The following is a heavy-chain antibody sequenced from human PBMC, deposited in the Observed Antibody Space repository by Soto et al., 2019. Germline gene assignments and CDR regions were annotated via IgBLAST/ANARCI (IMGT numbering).Heavy chain of an antibody. D-gene: IGHD3-22*01. V-gene: IGHV1-69*01. Sequence: QVQLVQSGAEVKKPGSSVKVSCKASGGTFSSYAISWVRQAPGQGLEWMGGIIPIFGTANYAQKFQGRVTITADESTSTAYMGLSSLRSEDTAVYYCAREVSSYYYDSSGYKRYYYGMDVWGQGTTVTVSS. CDR3: AREVSSYYYDSSGYKRYYYGMDV. CDR1: GGTFSSYA. CDR2: IIPIFGTA. J-gene: IGHJ6*02.